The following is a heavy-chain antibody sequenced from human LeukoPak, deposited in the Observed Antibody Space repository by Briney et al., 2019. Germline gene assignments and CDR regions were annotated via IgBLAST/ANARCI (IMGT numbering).Heavy chain of an antibody. J-gene: IGHJ4*02. CDR2: IKQDGSEK. CDR1: GFTFSNYA. V-gene: IGHV3-7*01. D-gene: IGHD2-15*01. CDR3: ARSGYCSGGTCYEDFDH. Sequence: GGSLRLSCAASGFTFSNYAMGWVRQAPGKGLEWVANIKQDGSEKYYVDSVKGRFTISRDNAKNSLFLQMNSLRVEDTAVYYCARSGYCSGGTCYEDFDHWGQGTLVTVSS.